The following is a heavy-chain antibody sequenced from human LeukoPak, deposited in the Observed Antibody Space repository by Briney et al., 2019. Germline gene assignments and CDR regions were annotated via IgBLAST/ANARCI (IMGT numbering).Heavy chain of an antibody. CDR2: ISSSGSTI. CDR1: GLTFSDYY. V-gene: IGHV3-11*01. Sequence: GGSLRLSCAASGLTFSDYYMSWIRQAPGKGLEWVSYISSSGSTIYYADSVKGRFTISRDNAKNSLYLQMNSLRAEDTAVYYCASLYSGYHYFDYWGQGTLVTVSS. D-gene: IGHD5-12*01. J-gene: IGHJ4*02. CDR3: ASLYSGYHYFDY.